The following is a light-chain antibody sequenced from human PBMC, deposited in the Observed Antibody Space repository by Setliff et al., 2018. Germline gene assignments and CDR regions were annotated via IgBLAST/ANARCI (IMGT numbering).Light chain of an antibody. CDR3: SSYAGGSNFV. CDR1: NSDVGTYDL. CDR2: EVT. V-gene: IGLV2-8*01. J-gene: IGLJ1*01. Sequence: QSVLTQPAFVSGSPGQSVTISCTGTNSDVGTYDLVSWYQQHPGKAPKLMIYEVTKRPPGVPARFSGSNSGNTASLTVSGLQAEDEADYYCSSYAGGSNFVFGTGTRSPS.